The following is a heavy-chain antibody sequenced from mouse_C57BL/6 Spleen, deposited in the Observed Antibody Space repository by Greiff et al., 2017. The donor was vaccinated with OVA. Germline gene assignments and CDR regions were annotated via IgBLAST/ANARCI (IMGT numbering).Heavy chain of an antibody. CDR1: GYAFSSSW. V-gene: IGHV1-80*01. CDR3: ARSLYGNYRGYFDY. D-gene: IGHD2-1*01. Sequence: VKLQESGAELVKPGASVKISCKASGYAFSSSWMNWVKQRPGKGLEWIGQIYPGDGDTNYNGKFKGKATLSADKSSSTAYMQLSSLTSEDSAVYFCARSLYGNYRGYFDYWGQGTTLTVSS. CDR2: IYPGDGDT. J-gene: IGHJ2*01.